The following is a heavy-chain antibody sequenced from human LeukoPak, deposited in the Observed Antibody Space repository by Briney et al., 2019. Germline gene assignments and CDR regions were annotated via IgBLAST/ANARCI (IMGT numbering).Heavy chain of an antibody. CDR1: GGSISSSNW. CDR2: INSDGSST. CDR3: ARERASSSWYAGNDY. Sequence: GTLSLTCAVSGGSISSSNWWSWVRQPPGKGLVWVSRINSDGSSTSYADSVKGRFTISRDNAKNTLYLQMNSLRAEDTAVYYCARERASSSWYAGNDYWGQGTLVTVSS. V-gene: IGHV3-74*01. J-gene: IGHJ4*02. D-gene: IGHD6-13*01.